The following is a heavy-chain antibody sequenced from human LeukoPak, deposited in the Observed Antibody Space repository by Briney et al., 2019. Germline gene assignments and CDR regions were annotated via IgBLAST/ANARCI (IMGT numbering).Heavy chain of an antibody. CDR1: GFTFSSYA. D-gene: IGHD2-2*01. V-gene: IGHV3-48*03. J-gene: IGHJ4*02. CDR3: ARRYCSSTSCTLDF. CDR2: TSSSGSTT. Sequence: PGGSLRLSCAASGFTFSSYAMSWVRQAPGKGLEWVSYTSSSGSTTYYADSVKGRFIISRDNAKNSLYLQMNSLRAEDTAVYYCARRYCSSTSCTLDFWGQGALVTVSS.